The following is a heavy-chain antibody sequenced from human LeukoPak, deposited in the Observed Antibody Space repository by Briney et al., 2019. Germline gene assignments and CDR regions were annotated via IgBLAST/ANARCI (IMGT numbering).Heavy chain of an antibody. V-gene: IGHV1-2*02. CDR1: RYTFTGYY. Sequence: ASVKVSCKASRYTFTGYYMHWVRQAPGQGLEWMGWINPNSGGTNYAQKFQGRVTMTRDTSISTAYMELSRLRSDDTAVYYCARDSTPYYYDSNFRSGAFDIWGQGTMVTVSS. CDR3: ARDSTPYYYDSNFRSGAFDI. D-gene: IGHD3-22*01. J-gene: IGHJ3*02. CDR2: INPNSGGT.